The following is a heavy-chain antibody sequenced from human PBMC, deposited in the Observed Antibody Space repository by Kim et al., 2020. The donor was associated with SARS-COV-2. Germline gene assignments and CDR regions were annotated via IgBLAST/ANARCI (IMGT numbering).Heavy chain of an antibody. CDR3: AKTGKIAAAGTFFDY. V-gene: IGHV3-9*01. CDR2: ISWNSGSI. CDR1: GFTFDDYA. J-gene: IGHJ4*02. D-gene: IGHD6-13*01. Sequence: GGSLRLSCAASGFTFDDYAMHWVRQAPGKGLEWVSGISWNSGSIGYADSVKGRFTISRDNAKNSLYLQMNSLRAEDTALYYCAKTGKIAAAGTFFDYWGQGTLVTVSS.